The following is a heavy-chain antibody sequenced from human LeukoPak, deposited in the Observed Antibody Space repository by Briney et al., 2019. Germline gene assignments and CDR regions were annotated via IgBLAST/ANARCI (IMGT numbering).Heavy chain of an antibody. CDR1: GFTFSSYS. D-gene: IGHD6-13*01. J-gene: IGHJ4*02. Sequence: GGSLRLSCAASGFTFSSYSMNWVRQAPGKGLEWVSSITSSSSYIYYADSVKGRFTISRDNAKNSLYLQMNSLRAEDTAVYYCARPSAAGPSSSWESGDFDYWGQGTLVTVSS. CDR2: ITSSSSYI. V-gene: IGHV3-21*01. CDR3: ARPSAAGPSSSWESGDFDY.